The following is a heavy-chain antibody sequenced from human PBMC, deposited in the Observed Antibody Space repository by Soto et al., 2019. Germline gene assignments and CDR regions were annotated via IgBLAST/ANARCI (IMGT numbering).Heavy chain of an antibody. V-gene: IGHV4-39*01. Sequence: SETLSLTCTVSRGSISSGTNYWAWIRQPPGKGLEWIANIYYSGSTFYNPSLKSRVTISLDTSKNQFSLKLRSVTAADTAVYYCARHEAGWYFDSSGPGTLVTVSS. CDR1: RGSISSGTNY. CDR3: ARHEAGWYFDS. J-gene: IGHJ4*02. D-gene: IGHD6-25*01. CDR2: IYYSGST.